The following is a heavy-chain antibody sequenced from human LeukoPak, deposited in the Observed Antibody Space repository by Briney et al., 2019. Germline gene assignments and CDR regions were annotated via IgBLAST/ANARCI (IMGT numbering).Heavy chain of an antibody. D-gene: IGHD2-15*01. V-gene: IGHV3-30-3*01. CDR3: ARSYLANRYYFDF. CDR1: GFTFSSYA. CDR2: TSYDGSNK. Sequence: GRSLRLSCAASGFTFSSYAMHWVRQAPGKGLEWVAVTSYDGSNKYYADSVKGRFTISRDSSRNTLYLEMNSLRAEDTAVYYCARSYLANRYYFDFWGHGSRVTV. J-gene: IGHJ4*01.